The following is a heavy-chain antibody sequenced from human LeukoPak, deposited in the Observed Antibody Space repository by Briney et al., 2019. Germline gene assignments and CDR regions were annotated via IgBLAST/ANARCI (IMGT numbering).Heavy chain of an antibody. CDR3: ARSTGQGTSWNPLATYFIDV. CDR1: DDGDSMREFY. V-gene: IGHV4-4*07. D-gene: IGHD1-1*01. J-gene: IGHJ6*03. Sequence: SETLSLTCSVSDDGDSMREFYWTWVRQFAGRGLEWIGRVSPLYGSAFNPALRSRVTVSVDTSQRQFTLRLTSLTAADTAIYYCARSTGQGTSWNPLATYFIDVWGKGVSVAVSS. CDR2: VSPLYGS.